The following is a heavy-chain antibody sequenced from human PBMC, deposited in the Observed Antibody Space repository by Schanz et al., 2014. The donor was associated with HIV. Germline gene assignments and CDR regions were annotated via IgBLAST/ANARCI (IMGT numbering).Heavy chain of an antibody. CDR3: ARDPLSLAADKGPFDY. V-gene: IGHV3-33*01. CDR2: IWLDGTNK. Sequence: QVQLVESGGSVVQPGRSLRLSCAASGFTFSSYAMHWVRQAPGKGLEWVAVIWLDGTNKFYADSVKGRFTISRDNSKNTLYLQMNSLRADDTAVYYCARDPLSLAADKGPFDYWGQGTLVTVSS. D-gene: IGHD6-13*01. CDR1: GFTFSSYA. J-gene: IGHJ4*02.